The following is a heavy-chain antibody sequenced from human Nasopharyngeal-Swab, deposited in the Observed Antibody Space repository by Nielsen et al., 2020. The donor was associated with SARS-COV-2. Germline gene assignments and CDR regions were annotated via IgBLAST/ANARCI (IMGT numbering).Heavy chain of an antibody. CDR2: ISYDGSNK. D-gene: IGHD3-22*01. Sequence: LKISCAASGFTFNTYGMHWVRQAPGKGLEWVAVISYDGSNKYYAESVKGRFTISRDNSKNTLYLEMNSLRAEDTAVYYCAKSYSGGYTAHFDYWGQGTLVTVSS. CDR1: GFTFNTYG. J-gene: IGHJ4*02. V-gene: IGHV3-30*18. CDR3: AKSYSGGYTAHFDY.